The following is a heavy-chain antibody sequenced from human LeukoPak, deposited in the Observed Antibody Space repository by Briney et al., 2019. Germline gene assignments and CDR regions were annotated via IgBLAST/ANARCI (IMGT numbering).Heavy chain of an antibody. Sequence: PGGSLRLSCAASGFTFSNYVMSWVRQAPGKGREWVAALTSSSDTTYYGDSVKGRFTISRDNAKNSLYLQMNSLRAEDTAVYYCARTQKRFLEWLLDNDAFDIWGQGTMVTVSS. D-gene: IGHD3-3*01. V-gene: IGHV3-23*01. J-gene: IGHJ3*02. CDR1: GFTFSNYV. CDR3: ARTQKRFLEWLLDNDAFDI. CDR2: LTSSSDTT.